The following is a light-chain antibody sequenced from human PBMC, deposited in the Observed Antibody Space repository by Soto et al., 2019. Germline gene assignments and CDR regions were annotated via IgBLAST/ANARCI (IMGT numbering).Light chain of an antibody. CDR3: QHHNKWPPV. J-gene: IGKJ1*01. V-gene: IGKV3-15*01. CDR1: QSVSSN. CDR2: GAS. Sequence: EIVMTQSPATLSVSPGERATLSCRASQSVSSNLAWYQQRPGQAPRLLIYGASTRATGIPARFSGTGSGTEFTLTISSLQSEDFAVYYCQHHNKWPPVFGQGTKGDIK.